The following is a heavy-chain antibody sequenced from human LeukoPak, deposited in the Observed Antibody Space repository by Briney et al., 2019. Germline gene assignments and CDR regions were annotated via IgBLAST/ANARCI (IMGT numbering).Heavy chain of an antibody. D-gene: IGHD5-24*01. J-gene: IGHJ4*02. CDR3: ARIRWQPGRVFDY. V-gene: IGHV3-7*01. CDR1: GFIFSNYA. Sequence: GGSLRLSCAASGFIFSNYAMTWVRQAPGKGLEWVANIKVDGSEKYYVDSVKGRFTISRDNAKNSLCLQMNSLRAEDTAVYYCARIRWQPGRVFDYWGQGALVTVSS. CDR2: IKVDGSEK.